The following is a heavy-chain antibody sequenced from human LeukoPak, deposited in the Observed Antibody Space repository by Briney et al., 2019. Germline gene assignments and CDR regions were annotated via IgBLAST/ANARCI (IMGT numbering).Heavy chain of an antibody. CDR1: GFNFIYYG. J-gene: IGHJ4*02. V-gene: IGHV3-30*19. CDR2: ISYDGTNK. Sequence: GGSLRLSCVASGFNFIYYGMHWVRQAPGKGLEWVSVISYDGTNKYYADSVKGRSTISRDNSKNTLYLQMNSLKTEDTALYYCARQMATILDGILDYWGQGTLVTVSS. CDR3: ARQMATILDGILDY. D-gene: IGHD5-24*01.